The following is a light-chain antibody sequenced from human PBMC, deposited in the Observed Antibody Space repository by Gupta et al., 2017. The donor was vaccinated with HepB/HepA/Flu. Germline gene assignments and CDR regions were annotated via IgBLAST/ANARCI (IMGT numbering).Light chain of an antibody. CDR3: QQDGSSRT. CDR1: QSVSSSY. CDR2: GAS. V-gene: IGKV3-20*01. Sequence: IVLTQSPGTLSLSPGERATLSCRASQSVSSSYLAWYQQKPGQAPRLLIYGASSRATGIPDRFSGSGSGTDFTLTSSRREPEDFAVYYWQQDGSSRTFGQGTKVEIK. J-gene: IGKJ1*01.